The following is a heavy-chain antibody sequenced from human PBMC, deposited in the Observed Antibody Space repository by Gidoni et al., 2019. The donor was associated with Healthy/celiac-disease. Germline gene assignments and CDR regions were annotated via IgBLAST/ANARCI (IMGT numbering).Heavy chain of an antibody. CDR3: AKALTPYSSSWYFDY. CDR1: GFTFSSYA. CDR2: ISGSGGST. J-gene: IGHJ4*02. V-gene: IGHV3-23*01. D-gene: IGHD6-13*01. Sequence: EVQLLESGGGLVQPGGSLRLSCAASGFTFSSYAMSWVRQAPGKGLEWVSAISGSGGSTYYAYSVKGRFTISRDNSKNTLYLQMNSLRAEDTAVYYCAKALTPYSSSWYFDYWGQGTLVTVSS.